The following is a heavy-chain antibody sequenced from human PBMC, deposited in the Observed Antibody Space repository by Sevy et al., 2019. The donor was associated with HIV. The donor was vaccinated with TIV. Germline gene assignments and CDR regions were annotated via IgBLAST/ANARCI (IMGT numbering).Heavy chain of an antibody. CDR1: GFALSNYYA. CDR3: ARPRDNYVDHYFFYAMDV. D-gene: IGHD4-17*01. CDR2: ISYDGSDK. J-gene: IGHJ6*02. V-gene: IGHV3-30-3*01. Sequence: GGSLRLSCAASGFALSNYYAMHWVRQAPGKGLEWVALISYDGSDKYYADSVKGRFTISRDNFKNTLYLQMNSLTTEDTAVCYCARPRDNYVDHYFFYAMDVWGQGTTVTVSS.